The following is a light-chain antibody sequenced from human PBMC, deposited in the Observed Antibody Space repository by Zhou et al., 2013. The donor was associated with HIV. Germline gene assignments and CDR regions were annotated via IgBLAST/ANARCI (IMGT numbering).Light chain of an antibody. CDR1: QGIRDD. Sequence: AIQMTQSPSFLSASVGDTVTVTCRASQGIRDDIGWYQQKPGKAPTLLIYGAFNLQSGVPSRFSGNGSDTDFTLTISSLQPEDFATYFCLQDYSYPLTFGGGTKVEIK. CDR2: GAF. CDR3: LQDYSYPLT. V-gene: IGKV1-6*02. J-gene: IGKJ4*01.